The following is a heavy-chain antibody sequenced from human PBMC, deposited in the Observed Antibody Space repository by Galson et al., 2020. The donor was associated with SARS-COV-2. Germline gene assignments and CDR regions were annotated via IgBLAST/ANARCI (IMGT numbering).Heavy chain of an antibody. CDR3: APRQLYCDGVGCYANRCFVP. Sequence: SETLSLTCGVGGSFSAYHWSWIRQPPGKGLEWIGEITQSGYTSYSPSLKSRVTISRDTSKNQFFLRLTSVTAADTAVYYCAPRQLYCDGVGCYANRCFVPWGQVCLVTV. V-gene: IGHV4-34*01. CDR2: ITQSGYT. D-gene: IGHD2-21*01. J-gene: IGHJ5*02. CDR1: GSFSAYH.